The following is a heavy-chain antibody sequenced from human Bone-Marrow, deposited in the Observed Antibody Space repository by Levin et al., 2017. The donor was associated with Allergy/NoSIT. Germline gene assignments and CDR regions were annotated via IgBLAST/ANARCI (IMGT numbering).Heavy chain of an antibody. CDR3: TRDRFVYDFWSGSPNWFDP. V-gene: IGHV3-49*04. J-gene: IGHJ5*02. D-gene: IGHD3-3*01. Sequence: GGSLRLSCTASGFTFGDYAMSWVRQAPGKGLEWVGFIRSKAYGGTTEYAASVKGRFTISRDDSKSIAYLQMNSLKTEDTAVYYCTRDRFVYDFWSGSPNWFDPWGQGTLVTVSS. CDR2: IRSKAYGGTT. CDR1: GFTFGDYA.